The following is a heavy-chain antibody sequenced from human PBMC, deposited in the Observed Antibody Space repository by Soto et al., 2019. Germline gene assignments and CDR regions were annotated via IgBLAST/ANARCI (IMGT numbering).Heavy chain of an antibody. D-gene: IGHD2-2*01. CDR3: AREVVVVPAAIRWFDP. CDR1: GFTFRDYW. Sequence: PGGSLRLSCAASGFTFRDYWMSWVRQAPGKGLEWVATIKQDGSEKYYVDSVEGRFTISRDNAKNSLYLQMNSLRAEDTAVYYCAREVVVVPAAIRWFDPWGQGTLVTVSS. V-gene: IGHV3-7*03. CDR2: IKQDGSEK. J-gene: IGHJ5*02.